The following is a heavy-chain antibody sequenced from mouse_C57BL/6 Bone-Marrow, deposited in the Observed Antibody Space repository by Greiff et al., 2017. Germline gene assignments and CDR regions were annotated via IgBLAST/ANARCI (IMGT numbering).Heavy chain of an antibody. CDR2: IDPANGNT. J-gene: IGHJ4*01. Sequence: DVKLQESVAELVRPGASVKLSCTASGFNIKNTYMHWVKQRPEQGLEWIGRIDPANGNTKYAPKFQGKATITADTSSNTAYLQLSSLTSEDTAIYYCARGLYYSNYLYAMDYGGQGTSVTVSS. D-gene: IGHD2-5*01. CDR3: ARGLYYSNYLYAMDY. CDR1: GFNIKNTY. V-gene: IGHV14-3*01.